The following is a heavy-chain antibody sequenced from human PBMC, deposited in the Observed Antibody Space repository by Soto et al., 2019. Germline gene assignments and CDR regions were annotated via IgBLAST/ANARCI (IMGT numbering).Heavy chain of an antibody. CDR3: VFGDCTTTSCSYYFYGLDV. J-gene: IGHJ6*02. V-gene: IGHV1-69*13. CDR1: GGNFRRYA. D-gene: IGHD2-2*01. Sequence: SVKVSCKASGGNFRRYAISWVRQAPGQGLEWMGGILPIFGSPSHAQKFQGRVTVTADESTSTAYLELTSLTSEDTAMYYCVFGDCTTTSCSYYFYGLDVWGQGSPVTFSS. CDR2: ILPIFGSP.